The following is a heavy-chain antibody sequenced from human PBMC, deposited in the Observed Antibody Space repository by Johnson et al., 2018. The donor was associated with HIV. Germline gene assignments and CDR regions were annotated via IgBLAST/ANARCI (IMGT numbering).Heavy chain of an antibody. CDR1: GFTFSSYA. V-gene: IGHV3-30-3*01. Sequence: QMQLVESGGGVVQPGKSLRLSCAASGFTFSSYAMHWVRQAPGKGLEWVAVISYDGSNKYYADSVKGRFTISRDNSKNTRYLQMSSLRAEDPAVYYFARPLQFLEWSDAFDMWGQGTMVTVSS. D-gene: IGHD3-3*01. J-gene: IGHJ3*02. CDR3: ARPLQFLEWSDAFDM. CDR2: ISYDGSNK.